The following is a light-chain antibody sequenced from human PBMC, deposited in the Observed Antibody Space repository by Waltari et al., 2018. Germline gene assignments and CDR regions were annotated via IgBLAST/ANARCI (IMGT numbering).Light chain of an antibody. J-gene: IGKJ3*01. CDR3: HQYYSTPFT. CDR2: WAS. V-gene: IGKV4-1*01. CDR1: QSVLYSSNNKNY. Sequence: DIVMTQSPDSLAVSRGERATINCKSSQSVLYSSNNKNYLSWYQQKPGQPPKLLIYWASTRESGVPDRFSGSESGTDFTLTISSLQAEDVAVYYCHQYYSTPFTFGPGTKVDIK.